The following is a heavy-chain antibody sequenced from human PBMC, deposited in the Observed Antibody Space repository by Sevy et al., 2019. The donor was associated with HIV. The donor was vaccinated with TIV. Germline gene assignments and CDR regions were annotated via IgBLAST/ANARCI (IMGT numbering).Heavy chain of an antibody. J-gene: IGHJ4*02. D-gene: IGHD6-6*01. CDR1: GFTFSSYA. V-gene: IGHV3-23*01. Sequence: GGSLRLSCAASGFTFSSYAMSWVRQAPGKGLEWVSAISGSGGSTYYADSVKGRFTISRDNSKNTLYLQMNSLRADDSTVYYTLLGSSPNFIDYWGQGTLVTVSS. CDR3: LLGSSPNFIDY. CDR2: ISGSGGST.